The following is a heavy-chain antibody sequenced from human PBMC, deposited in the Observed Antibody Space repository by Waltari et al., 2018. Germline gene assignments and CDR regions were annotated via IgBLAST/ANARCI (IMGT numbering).Heavy chain of an antibody. D-gene: IGHD2-15*01. Sequence: QVQLQQWGAGLLKPSETLSLTCAVYGGSFRGYYWSWIRQPPGKGREWIGEINHSGSTNYNPSPKSRVTISVDTSKNQFSLKLSSVTAADTAVYYCARGRNGYCSGGSCYPGKYFQHWGQGTLVTDSS. CDR3: ARGRNGYCSGGSCYPGKYFQH. CDR1: GGSFRGYY. J-gene: IGHJ1*01. CDR2: INHSGST. V-gene: IGHV4-34*01.